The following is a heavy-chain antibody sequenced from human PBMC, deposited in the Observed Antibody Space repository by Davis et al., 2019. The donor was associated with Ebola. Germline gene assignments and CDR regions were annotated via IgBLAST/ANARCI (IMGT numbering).Heavy chain of an antibody. J-gene: IGHJ4*02. CDR2: ISYDGSNK. CDR1: GFTFSSYG. CDR3: ARAYSNYDGGFDY. Sequence: GESLKISCAASGFTFSSYGMHWVRQAPGKGLEWVAVISYDGSNKYYADSVKGRFTISRDNSKNTLYLQMNSLRAEDTAVYYCARAYSNYDGGFDYWGQGTLVTVSS. V-gene: IGHV3-30*03. D-gene: IGHD4-11*01.